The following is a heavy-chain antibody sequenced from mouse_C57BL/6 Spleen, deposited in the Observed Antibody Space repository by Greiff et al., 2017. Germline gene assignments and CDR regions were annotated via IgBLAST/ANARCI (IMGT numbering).Heavy chain of an antibody. CDR2: INPNYGTT. CDR1: GYTFTDYD. CDR3: ARYYYYGSLAMGD. J-gene: IGHJ4*01. Sequence: VQLQESGPELVKPGASVKISCKASGYTFTDYDMNWVKQRPGKRLEWIGVINPNYGTTNYNQKFKGKATLTVDQSSSTAYMQLNSLTSEDSAVYYCARYYYYGSLAMGDWGQGTSVTASS. D-gene: IGHD1-1*01. V-gene: IGHV1-39*01.